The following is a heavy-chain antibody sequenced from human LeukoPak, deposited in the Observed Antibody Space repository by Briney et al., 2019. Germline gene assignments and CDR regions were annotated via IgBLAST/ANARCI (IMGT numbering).Heavy chain of an antibody. Sequence: SQTLSLTCGISGDSVTSNSAAWHWIRQSPSRGLEWLGRTYYRSKWDNDYAVSVKSRITINPDTSKNQFSLHLNSVTPADTAVYYCAAAPTGKGAFDIWGQGTMVTVSS. CDR1: GDSVTSNSAA. CDR3: AAAPTGKGAFDI. V-gene: IGHV6-1*01. D-gene: IGHD3-10*01. CDR2: TYYRSKWDN. J-gene: IGHJ3*02.